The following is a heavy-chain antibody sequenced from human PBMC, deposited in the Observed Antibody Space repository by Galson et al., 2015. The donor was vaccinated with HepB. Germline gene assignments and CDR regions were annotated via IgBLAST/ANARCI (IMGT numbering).Heavy chain of an antibody. J-gene: IGHJ4*02. CDR1: GFTFNNYG. Sequence: SLRLSCAASGFTFNNYGIHWVRQAPGKGLEWVAVISYDGTSKYYADSVEGRFTISRDNSKNTLYLQMNSLRPEDTAIYYCAKGGDYAFWTAYDSWGQGALVPVSS. CDR3: AKGGDYAFWTAYDS. V-gene: IGHV3-30*18. D-gene: IGHD3/OR15-3a*01. CDR2: ISYDGTSK.